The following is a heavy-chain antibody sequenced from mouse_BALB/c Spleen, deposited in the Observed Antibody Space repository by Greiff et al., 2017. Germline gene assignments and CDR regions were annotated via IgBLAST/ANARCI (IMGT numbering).Heavy chain of an antibody. V-gene: IGHV1S137*01. CDR1: GYTFTDYA. D-gene: IGHD2-10*02. CDR3: ARGEYGNDVWYAMDY. CDR2: ISTYYGDA. Sequence: VQLQQSGAELVRPGVSVKISCKGSGYTFTDYAMHWVKQSHAKSLEWIGVISTYYGDASYNQKFKGKATITVDKSSSTAFMELARLTSEDSAIYYCARGEYGNDVWYAMDYWGQGTSVTVSS. J-gene: IGHJ4*01.